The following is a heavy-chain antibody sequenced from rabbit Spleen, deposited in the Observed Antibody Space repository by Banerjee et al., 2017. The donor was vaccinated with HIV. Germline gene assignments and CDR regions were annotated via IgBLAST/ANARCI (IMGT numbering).Heavy chain of an antibody. J-gene: IGHJ3*01. Sequence: QSLEESGGDLVQPGASLTLTCTASGFSFSSSYYLSWVRQAPGKGLEWIALIRLNSGQIYYASWAKGQFTISKTSSTTVTLQVTSLTAADTATYFCASGDTGYIYRTHTRLDLWGQGTLVTVS. CDR2: IRLNSGQI. CDR1: GFSFSSSYY. CDR3: ASGDTGYIYRTHTRLDL. V-gene: IGHV1S40*01. D-gene: IGHD7-1*01.